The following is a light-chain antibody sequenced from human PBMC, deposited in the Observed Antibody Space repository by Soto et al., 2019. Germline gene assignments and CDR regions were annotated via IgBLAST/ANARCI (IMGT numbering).Light chain of an antibody. V-gene: IGLV2-8*01. CDR2: EVS. J-gene: IGLJ1*01. Sequence: SVLTQPPSASGSPGQSVTISCTGTSSDVGGYNYVSWYQQHPGKAPKLMIYEVSKRPSGVPDRFSGSKPGNTASLTVSGLQAEDEADFYCSSYTSSTTQVFGTGTKVTVL. CDR3: SSYTSSTTQV. CDR1: SSDVGGYNY.